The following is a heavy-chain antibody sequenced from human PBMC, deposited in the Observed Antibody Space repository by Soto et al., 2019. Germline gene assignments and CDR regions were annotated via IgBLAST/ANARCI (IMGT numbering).Heavy chain of an antibody. CDR3: AIAVTTVTTYDY. D-gene: IGHD4-17*01. Sequence: QVQLQESGPGLVKPSQTLSLTCTVSGGSISSGSYCWSWIRQHPGKGLEWIGYIYYSGSTYYNPSLKSRVTISVDTSKNQFSMKLSYVTAADTAVYYCAIAVTTVTTYDYWGQGTLVTVSS. J-gene: IGHJ4*02. V-gene: IGHV4-31*03. CDR2: IYYSGST. CDR1: GGSISSGSYC.